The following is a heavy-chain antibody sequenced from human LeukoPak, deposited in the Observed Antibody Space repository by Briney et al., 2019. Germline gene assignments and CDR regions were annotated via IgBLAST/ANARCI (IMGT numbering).Heavy chain of an antibody. Sequence: GGSLRLSCAASGFIFNNYAMSWVRQAPGKGLEWVSAISESGGETYHADSVKGRFTISRDTSKSTLYLQLNSLRAEDTAIYYCAKGIDSTGYYPFAYWGQGTLVTVSS. D-gene: IGHD3-22*01. V-gene: IGHV3-23*01. J-gene: IGHJ4*02. CDR3: AKGIDSTGYYPFAY. CDR2: ISESGGET. CDR1: GFIFNNYA.